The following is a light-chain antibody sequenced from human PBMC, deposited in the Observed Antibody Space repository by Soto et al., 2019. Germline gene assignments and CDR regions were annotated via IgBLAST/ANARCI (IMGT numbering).Light chain of an antibody. J-gene: IGLJ2*01. Sequence: QSALTQPASVSGSPGQSITISCTGTSSDVGGYNYVSWYQQHPDKAPKLIIYEVSNRPSGVSIRFSGSKSANTASLTISGLQAEDEADYYGSSYTTTYTVLFGGGTKLTVL. CDR3: SSYTTTYTVL. V-gene: IGLV2-14*01. CDR1: SSDVGGYNY. CDR2: EVS.